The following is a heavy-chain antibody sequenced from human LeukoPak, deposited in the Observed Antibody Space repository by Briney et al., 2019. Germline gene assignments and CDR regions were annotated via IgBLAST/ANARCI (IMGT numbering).Heavy chain of an antibody. D-gene: IGHD4-11*01. CDR2: IIPIFGTA. J-gene: IGHJ6*03. Sequence: SVKVSCKAPGGTFSSYAISWVRQAPGQGLERMGGIIPIFGTANYAQKFQGRVTITADESTSTAYMELSSMRSENTAVYYCARGVTTGGKYYYYYYMDVWGKGTTVTVSS. V-gene: IGHV1-69*13. CDR3: ARGVTTGGKYYYYYYMDV. CDR1: GGTFSSYA.